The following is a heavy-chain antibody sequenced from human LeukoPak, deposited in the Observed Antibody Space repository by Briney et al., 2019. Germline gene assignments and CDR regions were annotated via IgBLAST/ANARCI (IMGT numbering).Heavy chain of an antibody. CDR3: ARDSEVGATDY. CDR2: ISSSGSTI. Sequence: GGSLRLSCAASGFTFSSYEMNWVRQAPGKGLEWVSYISSSGSTIYYADSVKGRFTISRDNAKNSLYLQMNSLRAEDTAVYYCARDSEVGATDYWGQGTLVTVSS. J-gene: IGHJ4*02. V-gene: IGHV3-48*03. D-gene: IGHD1-26*01. CDR1: GFTFSSYE.